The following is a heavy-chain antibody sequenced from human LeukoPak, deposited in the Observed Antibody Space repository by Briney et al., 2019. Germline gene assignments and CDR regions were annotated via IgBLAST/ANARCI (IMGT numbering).Heavy chain of an antibody. CDR2: INHSGGT. CDR3: ARGSPIFGVVM. D-gene: IGHD3-3*01. V-gene: IGHV4-34*01. J-gene: IGHJ4*02. Sequence: SETLSLTCAVCGGSFSGYYWSWIRQPPGKGLEWIGEINHSGGTNYNPSLKSRVTISVDTSKNQFSLKLSSVTAADTAVYYCARGSPIFGVVMWGQGTLVTVSS. CDR1: GGSFSGYY.